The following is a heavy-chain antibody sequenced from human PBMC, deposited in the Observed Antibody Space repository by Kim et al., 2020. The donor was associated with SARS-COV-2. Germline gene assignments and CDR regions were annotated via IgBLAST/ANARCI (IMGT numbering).Heavy chain of an antibody. D-gene: IGHD5-12*01. CDR1: GFTFSNTW. V-gene: IGHV3-7*01. CDR2: INQDGSAK. J-gene: IGHJ4*02. Sequence: GGSLRLSCVASGFTFSNTWMAWVRQAPGKGLEWAANINQDGSAKYYVDSVKGRFSISRENAKNTVYLQMNSLRVEDTAVYYCVRGLWMNGGEGTLVTVSS. CDR3: VRGLWMN.